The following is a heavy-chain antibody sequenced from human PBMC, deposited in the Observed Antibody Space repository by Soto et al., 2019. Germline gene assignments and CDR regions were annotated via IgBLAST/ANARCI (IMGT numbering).Heavy chain of an antibody. V-gene: IGHV5-51*01. CDR1: GYSVTTYW. CDR2: IYPGDSDT. D-gene: IGHD6-13*01. CDR3: ARQAAAGKYYYAMDV. Sequence: GESLNISCKGSGYSVTTYWIGLVRQMPGKGLEGMVIIYPGDSDTRYSPSFQGQVTISADKSINTTYLQWSSLKASDTAIYYCARQAAAGKYYYAMDVWGQGTTVTVSS. J-gene: IGHJ6*02.